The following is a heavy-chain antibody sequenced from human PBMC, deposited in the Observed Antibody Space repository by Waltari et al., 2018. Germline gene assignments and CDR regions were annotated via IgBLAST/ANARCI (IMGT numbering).Heavy chain of an antibody. V-gene: IGHV4-34*01. CDR3: ARGHGRIQLWLQGGRWFDP. J-gene: IGHJ5*02. Sequence: QVQLQQWGAGLLKPSATLSLTCAVYGGSCSGYYWRLPRQPRGKVLEWIGKINHSGRTNYNPSLKSRVTISVDTAKNQFSLKPSSVTAADTAVYYCARGHGRIQLWLQGGRWFDPWGQGTLVTVSS. CDR1: GGSCSGYY. D-gene: IGHD5-18*01. CDR2: INHSGRT.